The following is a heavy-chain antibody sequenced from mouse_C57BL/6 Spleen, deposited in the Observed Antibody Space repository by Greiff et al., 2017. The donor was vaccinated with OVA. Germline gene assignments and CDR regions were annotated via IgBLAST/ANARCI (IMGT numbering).Heavy chain of an antibody. CDR1: GYAFSSSW. CDR3: SRYDYDGFDY. D-gene: IGHD2-4*01. Sequence: VQLVESGPELVKPGASVKISCKASGYAFSSSWMNWVKQRPGKGLEWIGRIYPGDGATKYNGKFKGKATLTADKSSSTAYMQLSSLTSEDSAVYFCSRYDYDGFDYWGQGTTLTVSS. V-gene: IGHV1-82*01. CDR2: IYPGDGAT. J-gene: IGHJ2*01.